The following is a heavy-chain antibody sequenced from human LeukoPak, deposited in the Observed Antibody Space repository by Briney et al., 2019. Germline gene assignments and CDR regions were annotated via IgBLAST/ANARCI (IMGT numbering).Heavy chain of an antibody. J-gene: IGHJ3*02. Sequence: PGVSLRLSCAASGFTFSSYSMNWVRQAPGKGLEWVSSISSSSSYIYYADSVKGRFTISRDNAKNSLYLQMNSLRAEDTAVYYCARALGREMAYTAFDIWGQGTTVTVSS. CDR1: GFTFSSYS. V-gene: IGHV3-21*01. D-gene: IGHD5-24*01. CDR2: ISSSSSYI. CDR3: ARALGREMAYTAFDI.